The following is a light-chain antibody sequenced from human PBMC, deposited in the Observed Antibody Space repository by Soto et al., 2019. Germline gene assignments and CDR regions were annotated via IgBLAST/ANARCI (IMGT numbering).Light chain of an antibody. CDR3: SSHTSSNTRV. Sequence: QSVLTQPASVSGSPGQSITISCTGTNSDVGDYNYVSWYQQHPGKAPKLMIRDVSHRPSGVSNRFSGSKSGNTASLTISGLQAEDEADYYCSSHTSSNTRVFGGGTKLTVL. CDR2: DVS. V-gene: IGLV2-14*03. CDR1: NSDVGDYNY. J-gene: IGLJ2*01.